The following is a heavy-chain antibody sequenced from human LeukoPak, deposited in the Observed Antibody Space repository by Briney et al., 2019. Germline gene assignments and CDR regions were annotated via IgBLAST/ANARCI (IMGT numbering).Heavy chain of an antibody. J-gene: IGHJ6*02. Sequence: SETLSLTCTVSGGSISSYYWSWIRQPPGKGLEWIGYIYYSGSSNYNPSLKSRVTLSVDTSKNQFSLRLSSVTAADTAVYYCARALPYSNYFGATEDSYYYAMDVWGQGTTVTVSS. CDR2: IYYSGSS. CDR3: ARALPYSNYFGATEDSYYYAMDV. V-gene: IGHV4-59*01. D-gene: IGHD4-11*01. CDR1: GGSISSYY.